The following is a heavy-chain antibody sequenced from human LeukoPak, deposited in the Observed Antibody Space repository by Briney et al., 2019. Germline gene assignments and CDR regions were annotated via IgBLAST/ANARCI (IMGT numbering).Heavy chain of an antibody. V-gene: IGHV4-61*02. CDR1: GGSISSGSYY. CDR3: ASDTRRDTPFDY. D-gene: IGHD5-18*01. Sequence: PSETLSLTCTVSGGSISSGSYYWSWIRQPAGKGLEWIGRIYTSGSTNYNPSLKSRVTISVDTSKNQFSLKLSSVTAADTAVYYCASDTRRDTPFDYWGQGTLVTVSS. CDR2: IYTSGST. J-gene: IGHJ4*02.